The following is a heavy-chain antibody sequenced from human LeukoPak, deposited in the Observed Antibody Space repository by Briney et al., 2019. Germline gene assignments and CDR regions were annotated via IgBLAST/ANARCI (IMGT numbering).Heavy chain of an antibody. V-gene: IGHV3-48*01. CDR3: ARTRVIPATIDYYYYYMDV. Sequence: GGSLILSCAASGFTFSSYSMKWVRQAPGKGLEWVSYISTSSSTIYYADSVKGRFTISRDDAKNSLYLQMNSLRAEDTAVYYCARTRVIPATIDYYYYYMDVWGKGTTVTVSS. CDR1: GFTFSSYS. D-gene: IGHD2-2*01. J-gene: IGHJ6*03. CDR2: ISTSSSTI.